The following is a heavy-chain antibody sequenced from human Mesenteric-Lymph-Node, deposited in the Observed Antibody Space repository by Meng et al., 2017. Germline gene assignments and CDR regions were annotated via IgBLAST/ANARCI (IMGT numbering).Heavy chain of an antibody. D-gene: IGHD5-18*01. Sequence: GESLKISCAASGFTFSSYAMHWVRQAPGKGLEWVAVISYDGSNKYYADSVKGRFTISRDNAKSSLYLQMNSLRAEDTAVYYCARALSVRGYSYGLDYYYGMDVWGQGTTVTVSS. CDR2: ISYDGSNK. CDR3: ARALSVRGYSYGLDYYYGMDV. J-gene: IGHJ6*02. V-gene: IGHV3-30*07. CDR1: GFTFSSYA.